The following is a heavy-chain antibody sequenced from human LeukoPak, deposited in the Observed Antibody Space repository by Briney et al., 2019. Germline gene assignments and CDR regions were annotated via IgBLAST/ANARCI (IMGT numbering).Heavy chain of an antibody. D-gene: IGHD3-10*01. CDR3: AKDRGSGSYSTYYFDY. J-gene: IGHJ4*02. V-gene: IGHV3-30-3*01. CDR1: GFTYSSYA. CDR2: ISYDGSNK. Sequence: PGGSLRLSCAASGFTYSSYAMHWVRQAPGKGLEWVAVISYDGSNKYYADSVKGRFTISRDNSKNTLYLQMNSLRAEDTAVYYCAKDRGSGSYSTYYFDYWGQGTLVTVSS.